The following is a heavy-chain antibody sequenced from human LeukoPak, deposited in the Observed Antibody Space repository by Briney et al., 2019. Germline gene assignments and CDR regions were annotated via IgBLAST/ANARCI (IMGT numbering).Heavy chain of an antibody. V-gene: IGHV1-46*01. CDR2: IYPSGGST. CDR1: GYTFTSYY. CDR3: AREGLLLWFGELLDYYYGMDV. J-gene: IGHJ6*04. D-gene: IGHD3-10*01. Sequence: ASVKVSCKASGYTFTSYYMHWVRQAPGQGLEWMGLIYPSGGSTSYAQKFQGRVTMTRDTSTSTVYMELSSLRSEDTAVYYCAREGLLLWFGELLDYYYGMDVWGKGTTVTVSS.